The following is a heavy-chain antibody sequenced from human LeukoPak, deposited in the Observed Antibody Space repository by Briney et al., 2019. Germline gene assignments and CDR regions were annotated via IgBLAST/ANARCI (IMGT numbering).Heavy chain of an antibody. CDR1: GFTFSGSP. J-gene: IGHJ4*02. V-gene: IGHV3-73*01. CDR3: TQNNY. Sequence: GGSLRLSCAASGFTFSGSPILWVPQASGKGREWVGRIRGKADNYATAYAASVQGRCTISRDDSQNTAYLQLNSLKTEDTAVYYCTQNNYWGQGALVTVSS. CDR2: IRGKADNYAT.